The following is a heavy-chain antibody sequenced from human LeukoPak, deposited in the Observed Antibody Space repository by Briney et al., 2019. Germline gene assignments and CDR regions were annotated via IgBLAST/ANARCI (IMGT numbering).Heavy chain of an antibody. CDR3: AGRKGYSYGYV. V-gene: IGHV1-45*02. CDR2: ITPFNGNT. J-gene: IGHJ4*02. Sequence: ASVKVSCKASGYTFTYCYLHWVRQAPGQALEWVGWITPFNGNTNYAQKFQDRVTITRDRSMSTAYMELSSLRSADKAMYYCAGRKGYSYGYVWGQGTLVTVSS. D-gene: IGHD5-18*01. CDR1: GYTFTYCY.